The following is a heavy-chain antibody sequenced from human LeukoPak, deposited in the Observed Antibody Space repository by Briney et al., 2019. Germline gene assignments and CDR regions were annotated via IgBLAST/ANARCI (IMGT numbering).Heavy chain of an antibody. D-gene: IGHD6-13*01. J-gene: IGHJ4*02. Sequence: GGSLRLSCVASGFTFSIYGMHWVRQAPGKGLEWVAFIRYDGSDKYYADSVKGRFTISRDNSKNTLYLQMNSLRAEDTAVYYCAKEQLSIAAAGTADYWGQGTLVTVSS. CDR1: GFTFSIYG. CDR2: IRYDGSDK. V-gene: IGHV3-30*02. CDR3: AKEQLSIAAAGTADY.